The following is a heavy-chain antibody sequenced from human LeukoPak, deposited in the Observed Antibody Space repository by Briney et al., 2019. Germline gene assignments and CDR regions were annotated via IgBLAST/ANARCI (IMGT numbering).Heavy chain of an antibody. D-gene: IGHD2-15*01. CDR1: GYSIAHGFF. Sequence: SETLSLTCTVSGYSIAHGFFWAWIRQPPGGGLEWIGSLYHSGTIYYNTSLKSRISTSVDTSKSQFSLKLRLVTAADTAVYYCARVEVPRDINDWYFDLWGRGTLVTVSS. CDR3: ARVEVPRDINDWYFDL. CDR2: LYHSGTI. J-gene: IGHJ2*01. V-gene: IGHV4-38-2*02.